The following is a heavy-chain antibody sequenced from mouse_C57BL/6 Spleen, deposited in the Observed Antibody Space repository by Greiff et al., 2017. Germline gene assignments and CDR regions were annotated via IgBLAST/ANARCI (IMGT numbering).Heavy chain of an antibody. Sequence: VKLQESGAELVRPGTSVKVSCKASGYAFTNYLIEWVKQRPGQGLEWIGVINPGSGGTNYNEKFKGKATLTADKSSSTAYMPLSSLTSEDSAVYFCARSSDYYGSSLFDYWGQGTTLTVSS. D-gene: IGHD1-1*01. CDR2: INPGSGGT. V-gene: IGHV1-54*01. J-gene: IGHJ2*01. CDR1: GYAFTNYL. CDR3: ARSSDYYGSSLFDY.